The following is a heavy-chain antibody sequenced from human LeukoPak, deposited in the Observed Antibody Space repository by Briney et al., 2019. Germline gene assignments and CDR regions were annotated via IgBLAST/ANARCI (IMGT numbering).Heavy chain of an antibody. Sequence: VASVRVSCKASGYTFTDYHMHWVRQAPGQGLDWMGWINPNTGDTNYAQSFQGRVTMTRDTSITTSYMELSSLISDDTALYYCARGGHGHTQNDYWGQGTLVTVSS. V-gene: IGHV1-2*02. J-gene: IGHJ4*02. D-gene: IGHD2-2*02. CDR2: INPNTGDT. CDR3: ARGGHGHTQNDY. CDR1: GYTFTDYH.